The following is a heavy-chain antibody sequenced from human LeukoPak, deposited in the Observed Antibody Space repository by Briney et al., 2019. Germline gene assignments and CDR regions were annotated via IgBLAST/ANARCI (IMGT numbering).Heavy chain of an antibody. D-gene: IGHD6-19*01. CDR1: GFTFSSYS. CDR3: AKDYGTAVADFDY. Sequence: GGSLRLSCAASGFTFSSYSMNWVRQAPGKGLEWVSSISSSSSYIYYADSVKGRFTISRDNAKNSLYLQMNSLRAEDTAVYYCAKDYGTAVADFDYWGQGTLVTVSS. V-gene: IGHV3-21*01. CDR2: ISSSSSYI. J-gene: IGHJ4*02.